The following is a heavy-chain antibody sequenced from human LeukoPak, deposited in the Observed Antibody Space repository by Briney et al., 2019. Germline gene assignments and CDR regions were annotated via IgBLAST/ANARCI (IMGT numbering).Heavy chain of an antibody. V-gene: IGHV3-7*01. D-gene: IGHD2-15*01. J-gene: IGHJ3*02. CDR1: EFSLSTYW. CDR2: IKQDGSEK. CDR3: ARGSYWAFDI. Sequence: GGSLRLSCAASEFSLSTYWMSWVRQAPGKGLEWVANIKQDGSEKYYVDSVKGRFTISRDNAKNSLYLQMNSLRAEDTAVYYCARGSYWAFDIWGQGTMVTVSS.